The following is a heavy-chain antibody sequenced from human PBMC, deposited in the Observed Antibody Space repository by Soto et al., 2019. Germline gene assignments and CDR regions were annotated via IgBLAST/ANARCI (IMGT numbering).Heavy chain of an antibody. J-gene: IGHJ4*02. CDR3: ARAPYDGSGYYLDRGSFDY. D-gene: IGHD3-22*01. CDR2: ISGSGGST. V-gene: IGHV3-23*01. CDR1: GFTFSSYA. Sequence: GGSLRLSCAASGFTFSSYAMSWVRQAPGKGLEWVSAISGSGGSTYYADSVKGRFTISRDNSKNTLYLQMNSLRAEDTAVYYCARAPYDGSGYYLDRGSFDYWDQETLDNASS.